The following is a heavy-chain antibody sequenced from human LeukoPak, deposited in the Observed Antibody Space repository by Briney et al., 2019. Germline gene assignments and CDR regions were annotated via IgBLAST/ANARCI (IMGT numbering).Heavy chain of an antibody. CDR3: ARLPYNWNVHFDY. CDR2: IYYSGST. D-gene: IGHD1-1*01. V-gene: IGHV4-39*01. CDR1: GGSISSSSYY. J-gene: IGHJ4*02. Sequence: SETLSLTCTVSGGSISSSSYYWGWIRQPPGKGLEWIGSIYYSGSTYYNPSLKSRVTISVDTSKNQFSLKLSSVTAADTAVYYCARLPYNWNVHFDYWGQGTLVTVSS.